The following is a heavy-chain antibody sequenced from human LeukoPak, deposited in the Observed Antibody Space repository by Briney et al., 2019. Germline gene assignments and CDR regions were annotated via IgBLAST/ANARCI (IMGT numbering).Heavy chain of an antibody. Sequence: ASVKVSCKASGYTFRSYDITWVRQAPGQGLEWMGWINPDSGGTNYAQNFQGRVTMTRDTSISTAYMELSRLRSDDTAVYYCANAGIAVAANAADYWGQGTLVTVSS. CDR2: INPDSGGT. D-gene: IGHD6-19*01. CDR3: ANAGIAVAANAADY. V-gene: IGHV1-2*02. CDR1: GYTFRSYD. J-gene: IGHJ4*02.